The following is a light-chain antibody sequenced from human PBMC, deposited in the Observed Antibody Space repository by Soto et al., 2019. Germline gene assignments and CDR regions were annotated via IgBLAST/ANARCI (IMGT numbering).Light chain of an antibody. J-gene: IGKJ1*01. CDR3: QQHDKLPPA. Sequence: EIVMTQSPAALSVSPGGRATLSCRASQSISDTLAWYQQKPGQTPRLLIYSASIRAAATPARFSGSGAGTNFSLTISGLQSEDFAVYYCQQHDKLPPAFGQGTKVDIK. V-gene: IGKV3-15*01. CDR1: QSISDT. CDR2: SAS.